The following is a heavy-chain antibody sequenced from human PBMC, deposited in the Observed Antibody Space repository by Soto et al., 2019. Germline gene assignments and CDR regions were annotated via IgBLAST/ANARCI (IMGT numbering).Heavy chain of an antibody. CDR3: AKGGGGYGDYFDY. D-gene: IGHD3-16*01. Sequence: EVQLLESGGGLVQPGGSLRLSCAASGFTFSSYAMSWVRQAPGKGLEWVSAISGSGGSTYYADSVKGRFTISRDNSKNTLYLQMNSLRAEDTAVYYCAKGGGGYGDYFDYWGQLTLVTVSS. V-gene: IGHV3-23*01. CDR2: ISGSGGST. CDR1: GFTFSSYA. J-gene: IGHJ4*02.